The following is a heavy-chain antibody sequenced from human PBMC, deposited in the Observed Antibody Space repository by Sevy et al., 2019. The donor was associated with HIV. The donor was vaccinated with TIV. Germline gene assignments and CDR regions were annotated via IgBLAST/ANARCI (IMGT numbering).Heavy chain of an antibody. CDR3: ARGPPDGSYDYFDY. CDR2: ISGSSNYI. J-gene: IGHJ4*02. V-gene: IGHV3-21*06. D-gene: IGHD1-26*01. CDR1: GFNFSSHN. Sequence: GGSLRLSCAASGFNFSSHNMNWVRQAPGKGLEWVSSISGSSNYIYYAESVKGRFRISRDNVKDTLYLQMNSLRADDTAVYYCARGPPDGSYDYFDYWGQGTLVTVSS.